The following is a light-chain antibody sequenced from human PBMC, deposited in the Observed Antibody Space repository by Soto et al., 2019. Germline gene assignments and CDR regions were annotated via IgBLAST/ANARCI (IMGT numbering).Light chain of an antibody. CDR2: AAS. CDR1: QGIGTS. Sequence: DIQMTQSPSSLSASVGDRVTITCRASQGIGTSLAWYQQKPGKVPKVLIYAASTLESGVPSRFSGSGSGTYFTLTISSLQPEDVATYYCKKYNSAPWTFGQGTKVEIK. V-gene: IGKV1-27*01. CDR3: KKYNSAPWT. J-gene: IGKJ1*01.